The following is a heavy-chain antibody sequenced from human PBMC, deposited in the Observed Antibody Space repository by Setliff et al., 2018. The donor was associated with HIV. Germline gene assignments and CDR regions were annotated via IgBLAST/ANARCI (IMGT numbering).Heavy chain of an antibody. CDR2: FYYTGST. V-gene: IGHV4-39*01. CDR1: GGSINSRSYS. Sequence: PSETLSLTCTVSGGSINSRSYSWGWIRQPPGKGLEWIGSFYYTGSTYYNPSLRSRVTISVDTSKNQFSLKLSSVSAADTAVYYCARSLTYDYTWFDVWGQGTQVTVS. CDR3: ARSLTYDYTWFDV. D-gene: IGHD4-4*01. J-gene: IGHJ5*02.